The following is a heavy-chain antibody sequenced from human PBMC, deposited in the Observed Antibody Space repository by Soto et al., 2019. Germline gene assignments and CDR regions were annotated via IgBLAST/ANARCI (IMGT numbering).Heavy chain of an antibody. V-gene: IGHV3-23*01. CDR2: VSVSGGSTYST. J-gene: IGHJ4*02. CDR3: AKNYYFDS. Sequence: EVQLLDSGGDLVQPGGSLRLSCAASGFIFSSYAMSWVRQAPGKGLEWVASVSVSGGSTYSTYYADSVRGRLTISRDDFRNTMYLQMSSLRAEDTAIYYCAKNYYFDSWGQGTLVTVSS. CDR1: GFIFSSYA.